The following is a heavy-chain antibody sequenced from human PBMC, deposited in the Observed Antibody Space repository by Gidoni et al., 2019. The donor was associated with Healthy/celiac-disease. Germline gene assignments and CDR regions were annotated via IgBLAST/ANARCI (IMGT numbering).Heavy chain of an antibody. D-gene: IGHD3-22*01. V-gene: IGHV3-23*01. J-gene: IGHJ4*02. CDR2: IRGSGGST. Sequence: EVQLLESGGCLVQPGGSLRLSCASSGFTFSSYAGSWVRHAPGKGLEWVSAIRGSGGSTYYADSVKGRFTNSRDNSKNTLYLQMNSLRAEDTAVYYCAKHPWHYYDSSGYYSFDYWGQGTLVTVSS. CDR3: AKHPWHYYDSSGYYSFDY. CDR1: GFTFSSYA.